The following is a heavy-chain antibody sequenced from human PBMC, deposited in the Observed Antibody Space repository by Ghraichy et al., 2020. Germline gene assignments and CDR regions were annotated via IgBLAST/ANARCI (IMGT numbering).Heavy chain of an antibody. CDR3: ARTSEYYYDSSGYYYLFDY. J-gene: IGHJ4*02. CDR2: ISAYNGNT. V-gene: IGHV1-18*01. CDR1: GYTFTSYG. Sequence: ASVKVSCKASGYTFTSYGISWVRQAPGQGLEWMGWISAYNGNTNYAQKLQGRVTMTTDTSTSTAYMELRSLRSDDTAVYYCARTSEYYYDSSGYYYLFDYWGQGTLVTVSS. D-gene: IGHD3-22*01.